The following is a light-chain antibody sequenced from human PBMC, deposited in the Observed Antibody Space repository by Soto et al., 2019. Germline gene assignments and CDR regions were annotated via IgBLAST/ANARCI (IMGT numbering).Light chain of an antibody. CDR2: ETS. J-gene: IGKJ2*01. CDR1: LSVSTF. Sequence: DIQMTQSPSSLSASVGDRVTITCRASLSVSTFLNWYQQKPGRAPNLLISETSTLHSGVPSRFSGSGSETDFTLTISSLQPEDFATYYCQQTSSFPYTFGLGTRLEIK. V-gene: IGKV1-39*01. CDR3: QQTSSFPYT.